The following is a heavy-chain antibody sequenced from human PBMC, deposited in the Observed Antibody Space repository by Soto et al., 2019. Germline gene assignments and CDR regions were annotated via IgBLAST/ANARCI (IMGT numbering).Heavy chain of an antibody. CDR1: GGSISSYY. J-gene: IGHJ6*02. D-gene: IGHD3-3*01. CDR3: AGLYYDFWSGYARDV. V-gene: IGHV4-59*01. CDR2: IYYSGST. Sequence: SETLSLTCTASGGSISSYYWSWIRQPPGKGLEWIGYIYYSGSTNYNPSLKSRVTISVDTSKNQFSLKLSSVTAADTAVYYCAGLYYDFWSGYARDVWGQGTTVTVSS.